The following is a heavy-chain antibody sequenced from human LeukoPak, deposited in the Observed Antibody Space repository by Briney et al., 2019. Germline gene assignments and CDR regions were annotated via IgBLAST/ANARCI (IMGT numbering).Heavy chain of an antibody. D-gene: IGHD3-10*01. CDR3: AKTGYIYGSGSYFQDY. J-gene: IGHJ4*02. Sequence: PGGSLRLSCAASGFTFSSYGMSWVRQAPGKGLEWVSGISGGGDRISYADSVKGRFTISKNTSKNTLYLQLNSLRAEDTAIYYCAKTGYIYGSGSYFQDYWGQGTLVTVSS. V-gene: IGHV3-23*01. CDR2: ISGGGDRI. CDR1: GFTFSSYG.